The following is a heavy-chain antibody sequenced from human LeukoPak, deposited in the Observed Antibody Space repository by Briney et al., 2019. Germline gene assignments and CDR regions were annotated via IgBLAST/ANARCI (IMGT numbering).Heavy chain of an antibody. Sequence: SETLSLTCTVSGGSISSYYWSWIRQPPGKGLEWIGYIYYSGSTNYNPSLQSRVSMLVDTPRNQFSLRLTSVTAADTAVYYCARRGPGYPYYFDYWGQGALVTVSS. CDR1: GGSISSYY. CDR2: IYYSGST. V-gene: IGHV4-59*12. CDR3: ARRGPGYPYYFDY. J-gene: IGHJ4*02. D-gene: IGHD3-9*01.